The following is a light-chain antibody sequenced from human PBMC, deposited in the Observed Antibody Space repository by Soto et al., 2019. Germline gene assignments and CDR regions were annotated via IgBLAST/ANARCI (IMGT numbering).Light chain of an antibody. J-gene: IGLJ1*01. CDR3: QAWVSSTYV. V-gene: IGLV3-1*01. CDR1: KLGDKY. Sequence: SYELTQPPSVSVSPGQTASITCSGDKLGDKYACWYQQKPGQSPVLVIYQDSKRPSGIPGRFSGSNSGNTATLTISGTQAMDEADYYRQAWVSSTYVFGTGTKLTVL. CDR2: QDS.